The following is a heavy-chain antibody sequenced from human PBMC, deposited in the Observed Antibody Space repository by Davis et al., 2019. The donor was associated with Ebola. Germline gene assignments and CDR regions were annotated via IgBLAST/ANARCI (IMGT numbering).Heavy chain of an antibody. CDR3: VKDRFTVVVVHGGFDY. J-gene: IGHJ4*02. CDR2: ISTNGETT. CDR1: GFTFSSYA. V-gene: IGHV3-64D*06. D-gene: IGHD2-15*01. Sequence: GESLKISCSASGFTFSSYAMHWVRQAPGKGLESVARISTNGETTYYADSVKGRFTISRDNSKDTLYLQMRNLRIDDTAVYYCVKDRFTVVVVHGGFDYWGQGTLVTVSS.